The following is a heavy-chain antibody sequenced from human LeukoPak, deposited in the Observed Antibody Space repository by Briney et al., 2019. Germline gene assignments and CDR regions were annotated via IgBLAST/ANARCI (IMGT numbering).Heavy chain of an antibody. CDR1: GFTFSSYG. CDR3: AREGVLYFDY. D-gene: IGHD3-10*01. CDR2: IWYDGSNK. V-gene: IGHV3-33*01. J-gene: IGHJ4*02. Sequence: GGSLRLSCAASGFTFSSYGMHWVRQAPGKGLEWVAVIWYDGSNKYYADSVKGRFTIFRDNSKNTLYLQMSSLRAEDTAVYYCAREGVLYFDYWGQGTLVTVSS.